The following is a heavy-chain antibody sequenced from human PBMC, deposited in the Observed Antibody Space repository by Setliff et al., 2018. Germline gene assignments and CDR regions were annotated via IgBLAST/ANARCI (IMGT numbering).Heavy chain of an antibody. V-gene: IGHV7-4-1*02. CDR2: IKTDTGSP. Sequence: GASVKVSCKTSGYIFTDYSIHWVRQAPGQGLEWMGWIKTDTGSPTYARGFTGRLVFSLDTSVGTTFLQISSLKAEDTAVYYCARGIYYYSPGGFYYMDVWGKGTTVTVSS. CDR1: GYIFTDYS. CDR3: ARGIYYYSPGGFYYMDV. D-gene: IGHD3-10*01. J-gene: IGHJ6*03.